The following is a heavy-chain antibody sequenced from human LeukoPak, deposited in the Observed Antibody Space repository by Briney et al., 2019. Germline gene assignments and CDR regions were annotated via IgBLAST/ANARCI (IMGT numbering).Heavy chain of an antibody. D-gene: IGHD5-18*01. J-gene: IGHJ3*02. CDR1: GGSISSGGYY. CDR3: ARSLWLGIGRSDAFDI. CDR2: IYYSGST. V-gene: IGHV4-31*03. Sequence: PSETLSLTCTVSGGSISSGGYYWSWIRQPPGKGLEWIGYIYYSGSTYYNPSLKSRVTISVDTSKNQFSLKLSSVTAADTAVYYCARSLWLGIGRSDAFDIWGQGTMVTVSS.